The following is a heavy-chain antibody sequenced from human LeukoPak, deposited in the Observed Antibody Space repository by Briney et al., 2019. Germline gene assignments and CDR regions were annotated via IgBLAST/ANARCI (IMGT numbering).Heavy chain of an antibody. D-gene: IGHD3-10*01. J-gene: IGHJ4*02. V-gene: IGHV4-34*01. Sequence: SETLSLTCALYGGSFSDYSYNWIRQPPGKGLEWIGEINHRGSTSSSPSLRSRTTISIDTSQNQFSLKLNSVTAADTAVYYCVAFAMDRGDYFFDYWDQGALVTVSS. CDR3: VAFAMDRGDYFFDY. CDR1: GGSFSDYS. CDR2: INHRGST.